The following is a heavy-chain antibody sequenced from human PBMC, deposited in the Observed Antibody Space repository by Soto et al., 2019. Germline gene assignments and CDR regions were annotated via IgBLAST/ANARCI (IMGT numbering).Heavy chain of an antibody. D-gene: IGHD2-21*01. CDR3: ERERQPAFLTYYGMDV. CDR1: GFTFSNYA. J-gene: IGHJ6*02. Sequence: GGSLRLSCAASGFTFSNYAMHWVRQAPGKSLESVAIITSGGTKKYYGESVKGRFTVSRDSSNNMLYLQMRSLTTEDTAVFYCERERQPAFLTYYGMDVCGQGSTVTVSS. CDR2: ITSGGTKK. V-gene: IGHV3-30*04.